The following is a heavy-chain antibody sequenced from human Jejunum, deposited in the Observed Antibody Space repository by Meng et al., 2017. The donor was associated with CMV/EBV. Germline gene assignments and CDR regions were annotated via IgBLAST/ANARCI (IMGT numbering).Heavy chain of an antibody. CDR2: INHSGST. Sequence: QVQLQTWGAGLLKPSETLSLTGAVYGGSFSGYYWSWIRQPPGKGLEWIGEINHSGSTNYNPSLKSRVTISVDTSKNQFSLKLSSVTAADTAVYYCARGFVKYTVTRVGNWFDPWGQGTLVTVSS. CDR3: ARGFVKYTVTRVGNWFDP. D-gene: IGHD4-17*01. CDR1: GGSFSGYY. V-gene: IGHV4-34*01. J-gene: IGHJ5*02.